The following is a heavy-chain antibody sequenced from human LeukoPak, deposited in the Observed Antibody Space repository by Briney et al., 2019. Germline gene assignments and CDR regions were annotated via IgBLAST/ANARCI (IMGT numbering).Heavy chain of an antibody. CDR2: VYYSGST. D-gene: IGHD3-10*01. CDR1: GGSISSYY. CDR3: ARALITMVRGPLDYYFYMDV. V-gene: IGHV4-59*01. Sequence: PSETLSLTCTVSGGSISSYYWSWIRQPPGKRLEWIVYVYYSGSTNYNPSLQSRVTISVETSDNQFSLKMSSVTAADTAVEYCARALITMVRGPLDYYFYMDVWGKGTTVTVSS. J-gene: IGHJ6*03.